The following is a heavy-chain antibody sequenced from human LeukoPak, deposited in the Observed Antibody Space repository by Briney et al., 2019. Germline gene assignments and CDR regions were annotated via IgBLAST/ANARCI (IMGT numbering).Heavy chain of an antibody. Sequence: SLMIFCKVFGDSFTTYCSGWLSRMREQGLEWMGIIYPGDSDTKYSPSFQGQVTISADKPISTAYLQWSSLKASDTAMYYCYCYYYMDVWGKGTTVTVSS. CDR2: IYPGDSDT. CDR3: YCYYYMDV. CDR1: GDSFTTYC. V-gene: IGHV5-51*04. J-gene: IGHJ6*03.